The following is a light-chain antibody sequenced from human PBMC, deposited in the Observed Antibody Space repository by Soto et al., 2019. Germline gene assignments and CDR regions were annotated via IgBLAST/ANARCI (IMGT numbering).Light chain of an antibody. V-gene: IGKV1-33*01. J-gene: IGKJ5*01. CDR1: KNINTW. CDR2: DAS. CDR3: QQYDDLPIT. Sequence: GDRVTITCRASKNINTWVAWYQQKPGKALKLLIYDASNLHPGVPSRFRGSGSGTEFSFNITSLQPEDVATDDCQQYDDLPITFCQGTRLEIK.